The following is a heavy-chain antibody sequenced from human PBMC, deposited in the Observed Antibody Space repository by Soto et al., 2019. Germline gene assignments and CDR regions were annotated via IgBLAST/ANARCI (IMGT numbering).Heavy chain of an antibody. Sequence: GGSLRLSCVGSGFTFSNSIIHWVRQAPGKGLEWIAGISVNANNKPYADSVRGRFTISREDSRDTVFLEMNNLGVEDTSLYFCAREDYGSGRAGTFRLWGQGTLVTVSS. CDR2: ISVNANNK. CDR1: GFTFSNSI. J-gene: IGHJ1*01. CDR3: AREDYGSGRAGTFRL. D-gene: IGHD6-19*01. V-gene: IGHV3-30*07.